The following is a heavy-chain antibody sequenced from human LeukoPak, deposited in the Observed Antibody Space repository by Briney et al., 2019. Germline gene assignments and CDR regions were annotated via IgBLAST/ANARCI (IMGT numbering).Heavy chain of an antibody. D-gene: IGHD3-3*01. CDR3: TRTSPSYYDFWSGDGMDV. V-gene: IGHV3-73*01. Sequence: GSLSVSCAASGFTFNGPTMHWVRQASGKGLEWVGRVRCKVNSYATAYAASVKGRFTISRDDSKNTAYLQMNSLKTEDTAVYYCTRTSPSYYDFWSGDGMDVWGQGTTVTVSS. CDR2: VRCKVNSYAT. CDR1: GFTFNGPT. J-gene: IGHJ6*02.